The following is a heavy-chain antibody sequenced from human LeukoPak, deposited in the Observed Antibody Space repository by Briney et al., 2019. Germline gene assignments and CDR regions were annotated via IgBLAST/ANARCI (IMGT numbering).Heavy chain of an antibody. CDR1: GGSISSYY. V-gene: IGHV4-59*01. D-gene: IGHD4/OR15-4a*01. J-gene: IGHJ6*02. Sequence: SETLSLTCTVSGGSISSYYWSWIRQPPGKGLEWIGYIYYSGSTNYNPSLKSRVTISIDTSKNQISLKLSSVTAADTAVYYCARDSCSYGAYCYGMDVWGQGTTVTVSS. CDR3: ARDSCSYGAYCYGMDV. CDR2: IYYSGST.